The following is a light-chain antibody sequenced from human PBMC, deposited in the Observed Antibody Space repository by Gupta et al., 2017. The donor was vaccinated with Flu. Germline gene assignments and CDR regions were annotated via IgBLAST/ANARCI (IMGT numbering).Light chain of an antibody. J-gene: IGKJ5*01. Sequence: EIVLTQSPATLSLSPGERATLSCRASQSVSSYLAWYQQKPGQAPRLLIYDASNRATGIPARCSGSGSGTDFTLTISSLEPEDFAVYYCQQRSNWRDTFGQGTRLEIK. CDR1: QSVSSY. CDR3: QQRSNWRDT. V-gene: IGKV3-11*01. CDR2: DAS.